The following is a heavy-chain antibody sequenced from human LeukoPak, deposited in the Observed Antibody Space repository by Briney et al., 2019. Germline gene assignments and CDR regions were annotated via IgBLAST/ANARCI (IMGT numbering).Heavy chain of an antibody. CDR2: ISSSSSYI. CDR3: ARVYSSSWDGPFDY. J-gene: IGHJ4*02. CDR1: GFTFSSYS. Sequence: PGGSLRLSCAASGFTFSSYSMNWVRQAPGKGLEWVSSISSSSSYIYYADSVKGRFTISRDNAKNSLYLQMNSLRAEDTAVYYCARVYSSSWDGPFDYWGQGTLVTVSS. D-gene: IGHD6-13*01. V-gene: IGHV3-21*01.